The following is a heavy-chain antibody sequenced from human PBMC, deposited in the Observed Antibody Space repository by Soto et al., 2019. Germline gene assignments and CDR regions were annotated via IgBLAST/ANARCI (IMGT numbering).Heavy chain of an antibody. CDR2: ISGSDGKT. CDR3: ARWSYLDY. CDR1: GXSFGSYA. Sequence: LRLSFAASGXSFGSYALSWVRQAPGKGLEWVSTISGSDGKTFYADSVKGRFSISRDTSQSTLYLQMNSLRAGDTAMYYCARWSYLDYWGQGTRVTVSS. J-gene: IGHJ4*02. V-gene: IGHV3-23*01. D-gene: IGHD3-3*01.